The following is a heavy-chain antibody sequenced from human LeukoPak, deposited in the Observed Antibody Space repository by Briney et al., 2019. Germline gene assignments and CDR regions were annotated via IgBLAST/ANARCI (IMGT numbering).Heavy chain of an antibody. V-gene: IGHV3-23*01. Sequence: GGSLRLSCTASGFNFNRFAVTWVRQAPGKGLEWVSDISGSGGTTHYADSVKGRFSIYRDNSKNTLYLQLSRVRAEDTAVYYCAKTTSSLWFGEFRGGANYFDYWGQGALVTVSS. CDR3: AKTTSSLWFGEFRGGANYFDY. D-gene: IGHD3-10*01. CDR1: GFNFNRFA. J-gene: IGHJ4*02. CDR2: ISGSGGTT.